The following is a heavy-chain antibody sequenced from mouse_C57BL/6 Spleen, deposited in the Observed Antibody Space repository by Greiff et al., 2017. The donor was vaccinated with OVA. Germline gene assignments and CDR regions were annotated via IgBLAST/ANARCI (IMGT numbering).Heavy chain of an antibody. D-gene: IGHD1-1*01. J-gene: IGHJ3*01. CDR2: IDPENGDT. CDR3: TTHYYGSTAY. Sequence: VQLQQSGAELVRPGASVKLSCTASGFNIKDDYMHWVKQRPEQGLEWIGWIDPENGDTEYASKFQGKATITAYTSSNTAYLQLSSLTSEDTAVYYCTTHYYGSTAYWGQGTLVTVSA. V-gene: IGHV14-4*01. CDR1: GFNIKDDY.